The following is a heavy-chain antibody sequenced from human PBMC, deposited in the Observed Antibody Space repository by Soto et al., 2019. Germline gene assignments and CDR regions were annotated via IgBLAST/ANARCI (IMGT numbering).Heavy chain of an antibody. D-gene: IGHD3-22*01. V-gene: IGHV4-34*01. J-gene: IGHJ5*02. CDR2: INHSGST. Sequence: QVQLQQWGAGLLKPSETLSLTCAVYGGSFSGYYWSWIRQPPGKGLEWIGEINHSGSTNYNPSLQSRVTISVDKSKHQFSLKLCSVTAADTAVYYCARGRGSSGYYYSNWFDPWGQGTLVTVSS. CDR3: ARGRGSSGYYYSNWFDP. CDR1: GGSFSGYY.